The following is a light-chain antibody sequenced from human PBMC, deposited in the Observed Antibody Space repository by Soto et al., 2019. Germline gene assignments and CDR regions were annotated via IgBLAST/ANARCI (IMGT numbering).Light chain of an antibody. Sequence: QSALTQPPSASGSPGQSVTISFTGTSSDVGGYNFVSWYQQHPGKAPKLIIYEVTKRPSGVPDRFSGSKSGNTASLTVSGLQAEDEADYYCTSYTGSNFYVFGTGTKVTVL. CDR3: TSYTGSNFYV. CDR2: EVT. CDR1: SSDVGGYNF. J-gene: IGLJ1*01. V-gene: IGLV2-8*01.